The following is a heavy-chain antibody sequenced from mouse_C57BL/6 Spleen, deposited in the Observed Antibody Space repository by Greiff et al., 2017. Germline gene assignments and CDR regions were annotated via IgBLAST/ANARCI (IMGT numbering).Heavy chain of an antibody. CDR3: AKRNYGSSLYYAMDY. V-gene: IGHV1-4*01. J-gene: IGHJ4*01. CDR1: GYTFTSYT. Sequence: QVQLKQSGAELARPGASVKMSCKASGYTFTSYTMHWVKQRPGQGLEWIGYINPSSGYTKYNQKFKDKATLTADKSSSTAYMQLSSLTSEDSAVYYCAKRNYGSSLYYAMDYWGQGTSVTVSS. CDR2: INPSSGYT. D-gene: IGHD1-1*01.